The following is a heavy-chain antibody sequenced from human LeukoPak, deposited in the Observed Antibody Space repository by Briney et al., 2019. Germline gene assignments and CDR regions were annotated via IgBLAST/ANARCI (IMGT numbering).Heavy chain of an antibody. CDR3: ARARGGYQDAFDI. D-gene: IGHD3-16*02. V-gene: IGHV1-2*02. J-gene: IGHJ3*02. CDR1: GYTFTGYY. CDR2: INPNSGGT. Sequence: ASVKVSCKASGYTFTGYYLHWVRQAPGQGLEWMGWINPNSGGTNYAQKFQGRVTMARDTSISTVYMELSRLRSDDTAVYYCARARGGYQDAFDIWGQGTMVTVSS.